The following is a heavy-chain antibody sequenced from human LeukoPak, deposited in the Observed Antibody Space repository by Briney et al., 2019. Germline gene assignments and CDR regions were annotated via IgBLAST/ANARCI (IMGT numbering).Heavy chain of an antibody. CDR2: ISWNSGSI. CDR3: ARVSGKVWMSWFDP. V-gene: IGHV3-9*01. D-gene: IGHD1-14*01. Sequence: PGGSLRLSCAASGFTFDDYAMHWVRQAPGKGLEWVSGISWNSGSIGYADSVKGRFTISRDNAKNSLYLQMNSLRAEDTAVYYCARVSGKVWMSWFDPWGQGTLVTVSS. J-gene: IGHJ5*02. CDR1: GFTFDDYA.